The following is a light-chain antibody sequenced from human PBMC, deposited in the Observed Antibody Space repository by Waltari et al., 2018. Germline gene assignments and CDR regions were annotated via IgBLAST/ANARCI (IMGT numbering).Light chain of an antibody. Sequence: QSALTQPASVSGSPGQSITIPCTGSSSDVGNYDFVSWYQQYPGKAPKVLMYEVNKRHSGVSDRFSGSKSGNTASLTISGLHPEDEADYHCCSYATRNTPVAFGGGTKVTLL. J-gene: IGLJ2*01. CDR1: SSDVGNYDF. V-gene: IGLV2-23*02. CDR3: CSYATRNTPVA. CDR2: EVN.